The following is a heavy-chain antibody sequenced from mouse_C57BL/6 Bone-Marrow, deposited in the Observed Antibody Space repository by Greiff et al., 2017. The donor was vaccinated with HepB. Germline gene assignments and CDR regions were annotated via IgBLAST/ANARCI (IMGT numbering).Heavy chain of an antibody. J-gene: IGHJ1*03. CDR2: INPYNGDT. Sequence: VQLKQSGPELVKPGDSVKISCKASGYSFTGYFMNWVMQSHGKSLEWIGRINPYNGDTFYNQKFKGKATLTVDKSSSTAHMELRSLTSEDSAVYYCARITTVVAGDWYFDVWGTGTTVTVSS. V-gene: IGHV1-20*01. CDR3: ARITTVVAGDWYFDV. D-gene: IGHD1-1*01. CDR1: GYSFTGYF.